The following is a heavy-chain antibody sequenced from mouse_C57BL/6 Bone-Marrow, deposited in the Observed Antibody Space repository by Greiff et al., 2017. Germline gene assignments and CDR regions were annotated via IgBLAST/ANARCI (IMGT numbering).Heavy chain of an antibody. CDR2: INSDGGST. J-gene: IGHJ3*01. V-gene: IGHV5-2*01. CDR3: ARRGDYGEFAY. D-gene: IGHD1-1*01. CDR1: EYEFPSHD. Sequence: EVMLVESGGGLVQPGESLKLPCESNEYEFPSHDMSWVRKTPEKRLELVAAINSDGGSTYYPDTMERRFIISSYNTKKTLYLQMSSLRSEDTALYYCARRGDYGEFAYWCQGTLVTVSA.